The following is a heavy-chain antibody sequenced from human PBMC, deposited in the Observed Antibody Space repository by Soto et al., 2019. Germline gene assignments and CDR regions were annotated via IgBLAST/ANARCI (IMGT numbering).Heavy chain of an antibody. D-gene: IGHD4-17*01. J-gene: IGHJ6*02. CDR2: ISAYNGNT. V-gene: IGHV1-18*01. CDR1: GYTFTSYG. Sequence: QVQLVQSGAEVQKPGASVKVSCKASGYTFTSYGISWVRQAPGQGLEWMGWISAYNGNTNYAQKLQGRVTMTTDTYTSTAYMELRSLRSDDTAVYYCARDAQPTLYGDNTNYYYYGMDVWGQGTTVTVSS. CDR3: ARDAQPTLYGDNTNYYYYGMDV.